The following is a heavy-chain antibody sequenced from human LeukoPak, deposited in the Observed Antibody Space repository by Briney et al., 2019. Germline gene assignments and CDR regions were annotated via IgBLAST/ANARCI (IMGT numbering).Heavy chain of an antibody. V-gene: IGHV3-20*04. CDR3: AKESLVVIESYFDN. CDR2: ISWNSGSI. Sequence: PGGSLRLSCAASGFTFDDYGMSWVRQAPGKGLEWVSGISWNSGSIGYADSVKGRFTISRDNAKNSLYLQMNSLRDEDTAEYFCAKESLVVIESYFDNWGQGTLVLVSS. D-gene: IGHD3-22*01. CDR1: GFTFDDYG. J-gene: IGHJ4*02.